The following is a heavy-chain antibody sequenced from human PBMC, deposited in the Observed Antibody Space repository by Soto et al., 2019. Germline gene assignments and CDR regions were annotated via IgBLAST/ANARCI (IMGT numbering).Heavy chain of an antibody. CDR2: MNPNSGNT. CDR3: ARAQGLGGSADLYYFDC. CDR1: GYTFTSYD. J-gene: IGHJ4*02. Sequence: QVQLVQSGAEVKKPGASVKVSCKASGYTFTSYDINWVRQATGQGLEWMGWMNPNSGNTGYAQKFQGRVTMTRNTSISTAYMELSSLRSEDTAVYYCARAQGLGGSADLYYFDCWGQGTRVTVSS. D-gene: IGHD6-19*01. V-gene: IGHV1-8*01.